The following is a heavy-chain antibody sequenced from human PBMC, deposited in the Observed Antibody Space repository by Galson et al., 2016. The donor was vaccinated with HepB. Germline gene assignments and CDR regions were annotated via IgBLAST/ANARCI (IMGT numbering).Heavy chain of an antibody. CDR2: ISWNSGSI. V-gene: IGHV3-9*01. CDR1: XXXFDYFX. CDR3: AXDIDANWNYLGPLGGSTHNYALXX. D-gene: IGHD1-7*01. Sequence: RLSXAASXXXFDYFXXXWVXXAPGKGLEXXXGISWNSGSIGYADSVKGRFTISRDNAKNSLFLQMNSVRTEDTALYYCAXDIDANWNYLGPLGGSTHNYALXXWGXXTTXXVSS. J-gene: IGHJ6*01.